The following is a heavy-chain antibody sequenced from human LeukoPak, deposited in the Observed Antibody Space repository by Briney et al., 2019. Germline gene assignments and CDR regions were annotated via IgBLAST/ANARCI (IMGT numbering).Heavy chain of an antibody. CDR2: IFPSSGEI. CDR1: GFTFSSYE. D-gene: IGHD2-8*02. Sequence: PGGSLRLSCAASGFTFSSYEMNWVRQAPGKGLEWVSSIFPSSGEIHYADSVRGRFTISRDNSKSTLSLQMNSLRAEDTAIYYCATYRQVLLPFESWGQGTLVTVSS. CDR3: ATYRQVLLPFES. J-gene: IGHJ4*02. V-gene: IGHV3-23*01.